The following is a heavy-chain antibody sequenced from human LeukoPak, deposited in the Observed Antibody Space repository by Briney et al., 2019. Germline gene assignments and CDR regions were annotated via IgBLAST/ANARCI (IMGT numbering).Heavy chain of an antibody. J-gene: IGHJ4*02. CDR3: AAIVVVPAANTFDY. CDR1: GGSISSGDYY. CDR2: IYYSGST. Sequence: SQTLSLTCTVSGGSISSGDYYWSWIRQPPGKGLEWIGYIYYSGSTYYNPSLKSRVTISVDTSKNQFSLKLSSVTAADTAVYYCAAIVVVPAANTFDYWGQGTLVTVSS. D-gene: IGHD2-2*01. V-gene: IGHV4-30-4*01.